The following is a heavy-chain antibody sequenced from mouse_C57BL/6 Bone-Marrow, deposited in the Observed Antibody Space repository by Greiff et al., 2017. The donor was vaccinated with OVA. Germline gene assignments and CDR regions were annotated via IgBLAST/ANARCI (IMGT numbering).Heavy chain of an antibody. CDR1: GYTFTSYW. Sequence: QVQLKQPGAELVKPGASVKLSCKASGYTFTSYWMHWVKQRPGQGLEWIGMIHPNSGSTNYNEKFKSKATLTVDKSSSTAYMQLSSLTSEDSAVSYCARWGGGYGMDYWGQGTAVTVAA. D-gene: IGHD1-1*02. CDR3: ARWGGGYGMDY. CDR2: IHPNSGST. J-gene: IGHJ4*01. V-gene: IGHV1-64*01.